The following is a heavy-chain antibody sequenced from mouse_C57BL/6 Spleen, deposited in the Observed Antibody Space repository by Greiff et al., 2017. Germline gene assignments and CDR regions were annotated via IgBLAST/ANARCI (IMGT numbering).Heavy chain of an antibody. CDR1: GFTFSDAW. Sequence: EVKLMESGGGLVQPGGSMKLSCAASGFTFSDAWMDWVRQSPEKGLEWVAEIRNKANNHATYYAESVKGRFTISRDDSKSSVYLQMNSLRAEDTGIYYCTRPGFIYYGNYDAMDYWGQGTSVTVSS. J-gene: IGHJ4*01. CDR3: TRPGFIYYGNYDAMDY. CDR2: IRNKANNHAT. D-gene: IGHD2-1*01. V-gene: IGHV6-6*01.